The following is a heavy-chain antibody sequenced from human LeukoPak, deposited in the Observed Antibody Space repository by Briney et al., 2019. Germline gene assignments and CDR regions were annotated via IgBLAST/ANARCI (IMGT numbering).Heavy chain of an antibody. CDR1: GFTLDDYA. CDR3: AKDSGTSNSYFDY. Sequence: GGSLRLSCAASGFTLDDYAMHWVRQAPGKGLEWGSCISWNSGSIGYADSVKGRFTISRDNAKNSLYLQMNSLRAEDTALYYCAKDSGTSNSYFDYWGQGTLVTVSS. J-gene: IGHJ4*02. D-gene: IGHD1-26*01. CDR2: ISWNSGSI. V-gene: IGHV3-9*01.